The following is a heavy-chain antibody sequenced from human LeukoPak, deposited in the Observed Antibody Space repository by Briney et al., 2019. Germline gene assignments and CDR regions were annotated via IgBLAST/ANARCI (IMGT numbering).Heavy chain of an antibody. CDR1: GFTFSSYA. J-gene: IGHJ1*01. CDR2: ISGHTGDT. Sequence: GGSLRLSCAASGFTFSSYAMSWVRQVPGKGLEWVSSISGHTGDTYYADSVKGRFTISRDNSKNTLYLQMNSLRAEDTAVYYCAKDMRAAAPYFQHWGQGTLVTVSS. D-gene: IGHD6-13*01. V-gene: IGHV3-23*01. CDR3: AKDMRAAAPYFQH.